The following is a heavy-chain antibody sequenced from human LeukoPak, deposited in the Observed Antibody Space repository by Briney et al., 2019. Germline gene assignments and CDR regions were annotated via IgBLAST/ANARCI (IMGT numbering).Heavy chain of an antibody. CDR3: ARNYDDYDWFDP. V-gene: IGHV5-51*01. Sequence: GESLKISCKASGYRFTNHWIAWVRQMPGKGLEWMGIIYPGDSDTRYNPSFQGQVTISADKSISTAYLQWSSLKGSDTAMYYCARNYDDYDWFDPWGQGTLVTVSP. CDR2: IYPGDSDT. J-gene: IGHJ5*02. D-gene: IGHD4-17*01. CDR1: GYRFTNHW.